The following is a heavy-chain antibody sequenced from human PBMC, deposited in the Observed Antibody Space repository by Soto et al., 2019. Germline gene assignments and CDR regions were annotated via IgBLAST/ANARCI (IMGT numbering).Heavy chain of an antibody. Sequence: QVQLVESGGDVVQPGRSLRLSCAACGFTFSSYAMYWVRQAPGKGLEWVAVISYDGNNKYYADSVKGRFTISRDNSKNTLYLQMNSLRAEDTAVYYCARAGCDGGSCYTLVGLRYGMDVWGQGTTVTVSS. D-gene: IGHD2-15*01. V-gene: IGHV3-30*01. J-gene: IGHJ6*02. CDR3: ARAGCDGGSCYTLVGLRYGMDV. CDR1: GFTFSSYA. CDR2: ISYDGNNK.